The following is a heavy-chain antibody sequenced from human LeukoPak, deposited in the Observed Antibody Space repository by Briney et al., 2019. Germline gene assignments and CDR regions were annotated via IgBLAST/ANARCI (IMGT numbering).Heavy chain of an antibody. CDR3: ARGHGA. V-gene: IGHV3-66*01. J-gene: IGHJ5*02. CDR1: GFTVSNYY. D-gene: IGHD5-24*01. Sequence: GGSLRLSCAVSGFTVSNYYMSWVRQAPGKGLEWVSVIYTGGSAHYAASVKGRFTISRDISKNSLFLQMNSLRADDTAVYYCARGHGAWGQGTLVTVSS. CDR2: IYTGGSA.